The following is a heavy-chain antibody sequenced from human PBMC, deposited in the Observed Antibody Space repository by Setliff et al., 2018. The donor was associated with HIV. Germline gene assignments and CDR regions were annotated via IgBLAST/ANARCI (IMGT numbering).Heavy chain of an antibody. CDR3: ASDYSSRHDAFDI. V-gene: IGHV4-4*02. J-gene: IGHJ3*02. Sequence: SETLSLTCAVSGGSISSSNWWSWVRQPPGKGLEWIGEINHGGSTNYSPSLKSRVTMSIDTSKNQFSLRLSSVTAADTAVYYCASDYSSRHDAFDIWGQGTVVTVS. CDR2: INHGGST. D-gene: IGHD6-13*01. CDR1: GGSISSSNW.